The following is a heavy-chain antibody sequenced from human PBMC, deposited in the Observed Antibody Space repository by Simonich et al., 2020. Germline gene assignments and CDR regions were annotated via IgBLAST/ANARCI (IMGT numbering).Heavy chain of an antibody. CDR1: GGTFSSYA. Sequence: QVQLVQSGAEVKKPGSSVKVSCKASGGTFSSYAISWVRQAPGQGLEWRRGIIHIIDITNYAQKFQGRVTSTADKSTSTAYMGLSSLRSEDTAVYYCARGGLADRRIVYYYYMDVWGKGTTVTVSS. D-gene: IGHD2-15*01. V-gene: IGHV1-69*17. CDR2: IIHIIDIT. J-gene: IGHJ6*03. CDR3: ARGGLADRRIVYYYYMDV.